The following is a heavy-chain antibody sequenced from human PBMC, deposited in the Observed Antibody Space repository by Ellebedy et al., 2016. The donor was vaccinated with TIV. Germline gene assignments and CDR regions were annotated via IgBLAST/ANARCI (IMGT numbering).Heavy chain of an antibody. Sequence: GESLKISCAASGFTVSSNYMSWVRQAPGKGLEWVSVIYSGGSTYYADSVKGRFTISRDNSKNTLYLQMNSLRAEDTAVYYCARDPRYSSSWYEHVFDYWGQGTVVTVSS. J-gene: IGHJ4*02. CDR1: GFTVSSNY. CDR3: ARDPRYSSSWYEHVFDY. V-gene: IGHV3-53*01. D-gene: IGHD6-13*01. CDR2: IYSGGST.